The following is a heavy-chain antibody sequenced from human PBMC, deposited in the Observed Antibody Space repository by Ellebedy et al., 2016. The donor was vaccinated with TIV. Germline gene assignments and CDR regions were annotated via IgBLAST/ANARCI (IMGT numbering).Heavy chain of an antibody. V-gene: IGHV3-74*01. CDR2: INGDGGFT. CDR1: GFTFSSYR. Sequence: PGGSLRLSCAVSGFTFSSYRMQWVRQAPGKGLVWLSRINGDGGFTSHADFVKGRFTISRDNAKNTLYLQMNSLKAEDTAMYYCSTLSDTGYWGHGTLATVSS. D-gene: IGHD2-21*02. J-gene: IGHJ4*01. CDR3: STLSDTGY.